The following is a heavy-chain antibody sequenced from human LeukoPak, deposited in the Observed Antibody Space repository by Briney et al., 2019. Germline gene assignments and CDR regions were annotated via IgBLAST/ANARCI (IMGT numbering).Heavy chain of an antibody. J-gene: IGHJ4*02. Sequence: KPSETLSLTCTVSGGSISSHHWSWIRQPPGKGLEWIGYSWGTYYNPSLRKRVTMSVYPSENQFALNLSVLNCPDTAGNSCAVYFAGQGGRGNWGQGTQVTVSS. V-gene: IGHV4-4*09. CDR3: AVYFAGQGGRGN. CDR1: GGSISSHH. CDR2: SWGT. D-gene: IGHD2-15*01.